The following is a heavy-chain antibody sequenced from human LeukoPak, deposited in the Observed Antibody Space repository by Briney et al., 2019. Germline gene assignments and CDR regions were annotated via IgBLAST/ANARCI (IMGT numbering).Heavy chain of an antibody. CDR1: GGSISSSSYY. J-gene: IGHJ4*02. CDR2: IYYSGRT. CDR3: ARRGYSGSYGDDY. V-gene: IGHV4-39*01. Sequence: SETLSLTCTVSGGSISSSSYYWGWISQPPGKGLEWIGRIYYSGRTYSHPSLNNRVSISVDPSKNQFSLKLSSVTAADTAVYYCARRGYSGSYGDDYWGQGTLVTVSS. D-gene: IGHD1-26*01.